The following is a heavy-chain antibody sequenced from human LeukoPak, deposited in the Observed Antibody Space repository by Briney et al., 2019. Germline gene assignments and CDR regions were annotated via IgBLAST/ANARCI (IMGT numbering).Heavy chain of an antibody. D-gene: IGHD6-13*01. CDR2: INSDGSSR. J-gene: IGHJ4*02. V-gene: IGHV3-74*01. Sequence: GGSLRLSCATSAFTFSSYWMHWVRQAPGKGLVWVSRINSDGSSRSYADYVKGRFTISRDDAKNTLYLQMSSLSVDDTAIYYCTRGSPGYSSSWLDFWGQGILVTASS. CDR1: AFTFSSYW. CDR3: TRGSPGYSSSWLDF.